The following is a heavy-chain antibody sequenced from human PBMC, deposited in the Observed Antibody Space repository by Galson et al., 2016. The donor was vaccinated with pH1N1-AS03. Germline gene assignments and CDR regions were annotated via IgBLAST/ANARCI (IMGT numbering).Heavy chain of an antibody. Sequence: ETLSLTCTVSGGSVSSANFYWNWIRQPPGKGLEWSGYIYYSGSTSYNPPLKSRVTFSVDTSKNQFSLKLTSVTAADTAVCYCARDDYGDYAFDYWGQGTLVTVSS. CDR2: IYYSGST. D-gene: IGHD4-17*01. CDR3: ARDDYGDYAFDY. CDR1: GGSVSSANFY. J-gene: IGHJ4*02. V-gene: IGHV4-61*01.